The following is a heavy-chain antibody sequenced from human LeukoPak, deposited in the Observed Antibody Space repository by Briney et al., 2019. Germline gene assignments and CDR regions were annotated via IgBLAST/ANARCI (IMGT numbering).Heavy chain of an antibody. D-gene: IGHD3-10*01. CDR3: AKDQAGTWGLDY. Sequence: GGSMRLSCAASGFTFSNFGMHWVRQAPGKGLEWVAFVRPDGRSQYYADSVKGRFTISRDNSKNTLYLQMNSLRAEDTAFYYCAKDQAGTWGLDYWGQGTLVTVSS. J-gene: IGHJ4*02. CDR2: VRPDGRSQ. CDR1: GFTFSNFG. V-gene: IGHV3-30*02.